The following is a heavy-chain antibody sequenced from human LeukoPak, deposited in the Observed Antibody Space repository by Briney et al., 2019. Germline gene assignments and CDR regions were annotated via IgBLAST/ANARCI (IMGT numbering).Heavy chain of an antibody. CDR3: ARGLIWAAMVIEGWFDP. V-gene: IGHV1-69*02. Sequence: SVKVSCKASGGTFSSYTISWVRQAPGQGLEWMGRIIPILGIANYAQKFQGRVTITADKSTSTAYMELSSLRSEDTAVYYCARGLIWAAMVIEGWFDPWGQGTLVTVSS. CDR1: GGTFSSYT. D-gene: IGHD5-18*01. J-gene: IGHJ5*02. CDR2: IIPILGIA.